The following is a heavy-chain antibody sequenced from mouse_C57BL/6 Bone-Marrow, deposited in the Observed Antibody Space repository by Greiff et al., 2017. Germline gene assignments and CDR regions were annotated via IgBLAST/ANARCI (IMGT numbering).Heavy chain of an antibody. CDR3: ERDWEDY. CDR1: GYTFTSYD. CDR2: IYPRDGST. Sequence: VKLMESGPELVKPGASVKLSCTASGYTFTSYDINWVKQRPGQGLEWIGWIYPRDGSTKYNEKFKGKVTLTVDTSSSTAYMELHSVTSEDSAVYYCERDWEDYWGQGTTLTVSS. J-gene: IGHJ2*01. D-gene: IGHD4-1*01. V-gene: IGHV1-85*01.